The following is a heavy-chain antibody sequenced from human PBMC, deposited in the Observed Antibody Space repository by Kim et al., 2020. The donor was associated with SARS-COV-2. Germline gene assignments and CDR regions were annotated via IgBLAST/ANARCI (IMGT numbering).Heavy chain of an antibody. CDR2: ISPNSGGT. V-gene: IGHV1-2*06. Sequence: ASVKVSCKAFGYTFTGYYMHWVRQAPGQGLEWMGRISPNSGGTNYALKFQGRVTMTRDTSLTTAYMELSRLRSDDTAVFYCARGPLGGNANHYFDHWGQGTLVTVSS. J-gene: IGHJ4*02. CDR3: ARGPLGGNANHYFDH. CDR1: GYTFTGYY. D-gene: IGHD2-15*01.